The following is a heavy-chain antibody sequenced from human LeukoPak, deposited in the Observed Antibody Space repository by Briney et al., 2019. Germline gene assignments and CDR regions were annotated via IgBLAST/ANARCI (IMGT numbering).Heavy chain of an antibody. D-gene: IGHD3-3*01. CDR1: GFTFSSYS. CDR2: ISSSSNYI. J-gene: IGHJ6*03. V-gene: IGHV3-21*01. CDR3: ARYYDFWSSYSSYYYMDV. Sequence: GGSLRLSCAASGFTFSSYSMNWVRQAPGKGLEWVSSISSSSNYIYYADSVKGRVTISRDNAKNSLYLQMNSLRAEDTAVYYCARYYDFWSSYSSYYYMDVWGKGTAVTVSS.